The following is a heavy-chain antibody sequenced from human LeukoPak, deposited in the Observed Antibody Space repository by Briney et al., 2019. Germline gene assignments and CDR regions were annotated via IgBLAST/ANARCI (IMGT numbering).Heavy chain of an antibody. CDR1: GGSFSGYY. CDR2: INHSGST. J-gene: IGHJ4*02. V-gene: IGHV4-34*01. CDR3: ARARMQLWRLPNYFDY. Sequence: PSETLSLTCAVYGGSFSGYYWSWIRQPPGKGLEWIGEINHSGSTNYNPSLKSRVTISVDTSKNQFSLKLSSVTAADTAVYYCARARMQLWRLPNYFDYWGQGTLVTVSS. D-gene: IGHD5-18*01.